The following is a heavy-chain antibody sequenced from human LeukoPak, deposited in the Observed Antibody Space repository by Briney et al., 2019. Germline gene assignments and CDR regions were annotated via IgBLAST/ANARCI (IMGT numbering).Heavy chain of an antibody. J-gene: IGHJ5*02. V-gene: IGHV4-4*07. Sequence: SETLSLTCTVSGGSISSCYWSWIRQPAGKGLEWIGRIYTSGSTNYNPSLKSRVTMSVDTSKNQFSLKLSSVTAADTAVYYCARDLVGATEYWFDPWGQGTLVTVSS. CDR1: GGSISSCY. CDR2: IYTSGST. CDR3: ARDLVGATEYWFDP. D-gene: IGHD1-26*01.